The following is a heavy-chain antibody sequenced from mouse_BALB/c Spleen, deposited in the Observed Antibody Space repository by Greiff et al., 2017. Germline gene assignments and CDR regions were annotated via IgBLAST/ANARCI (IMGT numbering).Heavy chain of an antibody. D-gene: IGHD2-1*01. CDR3: ARKDLLWEYFDY. Sequence: EVHLVESGGGLVQPGGSRKLSCAASGFTFSSFGMHWVRQAPEKGLEWVAYISSGSSTIYYADTVKGRFTISRDNPKNTLFLQMTSLRSEDTAMYYCARKDLLWEYFDYWGQGTTLTVSS. CDR2: ISSGSSTI. CDR1: GFTFSSFG. V-gene: IGHV5-17*02. J-gene: IGHJ2*01.